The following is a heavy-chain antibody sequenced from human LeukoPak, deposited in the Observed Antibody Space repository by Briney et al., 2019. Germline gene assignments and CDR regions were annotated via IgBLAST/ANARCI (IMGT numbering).Heavy chain of an antibody. CDR2: INSDGSST. CDR3: ARESLLWFGELVYYYYYGMDV. D-gene: IGHD3-10*01. Sequence: GGSLRLSCAASGFTFSSYWMHWVRQAPGKGLVWVSRINSDGSSTSYADSVKGRFTISRDNAKNTLYLQMNSLRAKDTAVYYCARESLLWFGELVYYYYYGMDVWGQGTTVTVSS. V-gene: IGHV3-74*01. CDR1: GFTFSSYW. J-gene: IGHJ6*02.